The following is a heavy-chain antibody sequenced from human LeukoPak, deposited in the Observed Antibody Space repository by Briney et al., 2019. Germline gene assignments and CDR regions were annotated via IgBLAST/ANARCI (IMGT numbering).Heavy chain of an antibody. J-gene: IGHJ4*02. V-gene: IGHV4-59*01. D-gene: IGHD6-13*01. CDR1: GGSISSYF. Sequence: PSETLSLTCTVSGGSISSYFWSWIRQPPGKGLEWIGYVYYSGSTNYNPSLKSRVTISVDTSKNQFSLKLNSVTAADTAVYYCARDEAAAGLFDYWGQGTLVTVSS. CDR2: VYYSGST. CDR3: ARDEAAAGLFDY.